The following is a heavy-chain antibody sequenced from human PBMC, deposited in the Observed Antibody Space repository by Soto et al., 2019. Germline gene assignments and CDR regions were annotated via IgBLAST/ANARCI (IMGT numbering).Heavy chain of an antibody. CDR3: AKAKEGVAAAGNWFDP. CDR2: IYYSGST. Sequence: SETLSLTCTVSGGSISSYYWSWIRQPPGKGLEWIGYIYYSGSTNYNPSLKSRVTISVDTSKNQFSLKLSSVTAADTAVYYCAKAKEGVAAAGNWFDPWGQGTLVTVSS. J-gene: IGHJ5*02. CDR1: GGSISSYY. D-gene: IGHD6-13*01. V-gene: IGHV4-59*01.